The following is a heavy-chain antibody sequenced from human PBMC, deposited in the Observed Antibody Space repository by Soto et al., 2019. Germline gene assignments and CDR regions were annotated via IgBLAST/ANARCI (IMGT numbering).Heavy chain of an antibody. CDR2: IYHSGST. D-gene: IGHD6-6*01. V-gene: IGHV4-4*02. CDR3: ARDLEYSSAAPREGWFDP. J-gene: IGHJ5*02. Sequence: PSETLSLTCAVSGGSISSSNWWSWVRQPPGKGLEWIGEIYHSGSTNYNPSLKSLITISVNKSKTQFSLKLSSVTAADTAVYYCARDLEYSSAAPREGWFDPWGQGTLVTVSS. CDR1: GGSISSSNW.